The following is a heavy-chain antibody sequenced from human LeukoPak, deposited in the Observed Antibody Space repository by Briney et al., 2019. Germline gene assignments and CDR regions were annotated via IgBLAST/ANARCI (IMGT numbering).Heavy chain of an antibody. CDR2: IYYSGIT. D-gene: IGHD1-26*01. V-gene: IGHV4-59*08. Sequence: SETLSLTCTVSGGSISSDYWSWIRQPPGKGLEWIGYIYYSGITNYNPSLKSRVTISVDTSKNQFSLKLRSVTAADTAVYYCARHELWSGSHGIDYWGQGTLVTVSS. J-gene: IGHJ4*02. CDR3: ARHELWSGSHGIDY. CDR1: GGSISSDY.